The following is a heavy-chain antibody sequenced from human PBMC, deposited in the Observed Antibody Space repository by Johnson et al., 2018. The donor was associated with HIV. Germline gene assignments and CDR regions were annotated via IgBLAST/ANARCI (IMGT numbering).Heavy chain of an antibody. J-gene: IGHJ3*02. Sequence: EQLVESGGGLVQPGWSLRLSCAASGLTFTNYAMNWVRQAPGKGLEWVSTISDSTYYADSVKGRFTISRDNSKNTLYLQMNSLRAEDTALYYCAKTDPSVTQEPFDIWGQGTMVIVSS. D-gene: IGHD1-26*01. CDR1: GLTFTNYA. CDR2: ISDST. CDR3: AKTDPSVTQEPFDI. V-gene: IGHV3-23*04.